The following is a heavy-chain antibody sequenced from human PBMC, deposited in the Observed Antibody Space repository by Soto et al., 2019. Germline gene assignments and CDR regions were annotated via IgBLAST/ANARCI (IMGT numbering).Heavy chain of an antibody. CDR2: MNPNSGNT. Sequence: QVQLVQSGAEVKKPGASVKVSCKTSGYTFTSYDINWVRQATGQGLEWMGWMNPNSGNTAYAQKFQGRITITADDSTGTAYMDLSSLRSADKALFYCARSRQRRAYCFDSWGQGTLVTVSS. V-gene: IGHV1-8*01. J-gene: IGHJ4*02. CDR1: GYTFTSYD. CDR3: ARSRQRRAYCFDS. D-gene: IGHD2-8*02.